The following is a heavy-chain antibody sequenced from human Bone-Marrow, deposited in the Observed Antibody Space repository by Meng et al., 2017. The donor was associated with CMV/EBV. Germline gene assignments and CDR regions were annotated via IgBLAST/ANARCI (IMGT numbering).Heavy chain of an antibody. CDR1: GFTFSSYE. D-gene: IGHD2-2*01. J-gene: IGHJ4*01. Sequence: GGSLRLSCAASGFTFSSYEMNWVRQAPGKGLEWVSYISSSGSTIYYADSVKGRFTISRDNAKNSLYLQMNSLRAEDTAVYYCAREELGYCSSTSCYDHFDYWGHGTLVTVSS. CDR2: ISSSGSTI. CDR3: AREELGYCSSTSCYDHFDY. V-gene: IGHV3-48*03.